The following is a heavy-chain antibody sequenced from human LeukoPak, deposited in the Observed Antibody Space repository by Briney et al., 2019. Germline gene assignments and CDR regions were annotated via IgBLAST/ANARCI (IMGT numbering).Heavy chain of an antibody. D-gene: IGHD6-13*01. CDR1: GFTFNSYG. CDR3: ARGRTMAASYYFDY. CDR2: ISHDGSRK. J-gene: IGHJ4*02. V-gene: IGHV3-30*03. Sequence: GGSLRLSCVASGFTFNSYGMHWVRQAPGKGLEWVAVISHDGSRKYYADSVKGRFTISRDDSKNTLYLQMNGLRAEDTAVYYCARGRTMAASYYFDYWGQGTLVTVSS.